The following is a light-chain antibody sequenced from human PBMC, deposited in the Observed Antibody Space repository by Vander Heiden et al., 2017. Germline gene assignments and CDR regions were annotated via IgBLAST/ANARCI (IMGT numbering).Light chain of an antibody. CDR1: QSVLYSSNNKNY. J-gene: IGKJ3*01. V-gene: IGKV4-1*01. CDR2: WAS. Sequence: DIVMTQSPDSLAVALGERATINCTSSQSVLYSSNNKNYLAWYQQNPGQPPKLLIHWASTRESGVPDRFSGSGSGTDFTLSISSLQAEDVAVYYGQQYYRTPHGVTFGPGTKVDIK. CDR3: QQYYRTPHGVT.